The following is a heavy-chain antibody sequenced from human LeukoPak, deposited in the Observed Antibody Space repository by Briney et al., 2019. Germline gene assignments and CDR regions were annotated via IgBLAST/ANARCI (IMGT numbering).Heavy chain of an antibody. CDR2: IKEDGREK. Sequence: GGSLRLSCVASGFTFSNYWMNWVRQAPGKGLEWVANIKEDGREKNYVDSVKGRFTISRDNAKNSLYLQMNNLGVEDTAVYYCARGPPYGSRSDYFDYWGQGTLVTVSS. V-gene: IGHV3-7*01. D-gene: IGHD3-10*01. CDR3: ARGPPYGSRSDYFDY. J-gene: IGHJ4*02. CDR1: GFTFSNYW.